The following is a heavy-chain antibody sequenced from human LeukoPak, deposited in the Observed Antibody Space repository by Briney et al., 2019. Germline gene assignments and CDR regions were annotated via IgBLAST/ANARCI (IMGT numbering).Heavy chain of an antibody. J-gene: IGHJ4*02. CDR1: GFTFSPHY. D-gene: IGHD3-10*01. CDR2: IRNKADGYTT. Sequence: PGGSLRLSCAASGFTFSPHYMDWVRQSPGQGLEWVGLIRNKADGYTTIYAASVKGRFTISRDDSKNSVYLQMDSLKTEDTAVYYCGDLGSAGTDHWGQGTPVTVSS. CDR3: GDLGSAGTDH. V-gene: IGHV3-72*01.